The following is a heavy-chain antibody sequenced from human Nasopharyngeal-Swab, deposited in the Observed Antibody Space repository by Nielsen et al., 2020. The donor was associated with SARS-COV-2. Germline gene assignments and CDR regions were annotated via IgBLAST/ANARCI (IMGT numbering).Heavy chain of an antibody. J-gene: IGHJ6*02. CDR2: ITDSGDST. CDR3: ARDGLDYDFWSAYFMDV. Sequence: GGSLRLSCAASGFTFSIYAMTWVRQAPGKGLEWVSVITDSGDSTYYADSVKGRFTISRDNAKNSLYLQMNSLRAEDTVVYYCARDGLDYDFWSAYFMDVWGQGTTVTVSS. CDR1: GFTFSIYA. D-gene: IGHD3-3*01. V-gene: IGHV3-23*01.